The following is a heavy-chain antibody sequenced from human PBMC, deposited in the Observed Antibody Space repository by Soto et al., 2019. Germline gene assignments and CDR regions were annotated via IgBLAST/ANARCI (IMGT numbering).Heavy chain of an antibody. Sequence: GESLKISCKGSGYSFSSYWIGWVRQMPGKGLEWMGIIYPGDSDTTYSPSFQGQVTISADKSISTAYLQWSSLKASDTAIYYCARRQGPGKTVLITPNFDSWGQGTLVNVSS. CDR2: IYPGDSDT. V-gene: IGHV5-51*01. D-gene: IGHD3-22*01. CDR1: GYSFSSYW. CDR3: ARRQGPGKTVLITPNFDS. J-gene: IGHJ4*02.